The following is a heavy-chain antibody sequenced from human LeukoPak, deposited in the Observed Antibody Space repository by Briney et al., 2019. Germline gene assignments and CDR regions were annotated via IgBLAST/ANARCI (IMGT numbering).Heavy chain of an antibody. D-gene: IGHD6-13*01. CDR1: GDSISTYY. CDR3: ARGRIAAARRVFDY. CDR2: IYYSGST. J-gene: IGHJ4*02. V-gene: IGHV4-59*01. Sequence: PSETLSLTCSVSGDSISTYYWSWIRQPPGKGLEWIGYIYYSGSTKYNPSLKSRVTISVDTSKNQFSLKLSSVTAADTAVYYCARGRIAAARRVFDYWGQGTLVTVSS.